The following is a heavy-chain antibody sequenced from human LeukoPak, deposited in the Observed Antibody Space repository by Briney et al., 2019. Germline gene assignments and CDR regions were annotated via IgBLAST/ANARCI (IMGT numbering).Heavy chain of an antibody. CDR1: GFTFSSFA. V-gene: IGHV3-23*01. CDR2: INAGGGST. D-gene: IGHD6-13*01. Sequence: GGSLRLSCAASGFTFSSFAMSWVRQAPGKGLEWVSSINAGGGSTYYPDSVKGRFTISRDNSKNTLYLQMNSLRAEDTAVYYCARAQYSSSWYVFDYWGQGTLVTVSS. J-gene: IGHJ4*02. CDR3: ARAQYSSSWYVFDY.